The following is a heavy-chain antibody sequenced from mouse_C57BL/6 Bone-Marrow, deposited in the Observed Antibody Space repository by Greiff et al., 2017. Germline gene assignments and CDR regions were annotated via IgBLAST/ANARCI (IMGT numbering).Heavy chain of an antibody. CDR3: ARKPSNWFFDY. CDR2: INPSSGYT. Sequence: VQLVESGAELARPGASVKMSCKASGYTFTSYTMHWVKQRPGQGLEWIGYINPSSGYTKYNQKFKDKATLTADKSSSTAYMQLSSLTSEDSAVYYCARKPSNWFFDYWGQGTTLTVSS. J-gene: IGHJ2*01. CDR1: GYTFTSYT. D-gene: IGHD4-1*01. V-gene: IGHV1-4*01.